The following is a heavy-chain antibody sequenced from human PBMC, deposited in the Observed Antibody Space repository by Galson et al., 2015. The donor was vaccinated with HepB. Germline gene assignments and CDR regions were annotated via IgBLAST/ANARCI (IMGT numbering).Heavy chain of an antibody. CDR3: ASSPVVAATPWACNY. D-gene: IGHD2-15*01. V-gene: IGHV1-46*01. Sequence: SVKVSCKASGGTFSSYYMHWVRQAPGQGLEWMGIINPSGGSTSYAQKFQGRVTMTRDTSTSTVYMELSSLRSEDTAVYYCASSPVVAATPWACNYWGQGTLVTVSS. CDR2: INPSGGST. J-gene: IGHJ4*02. CDR1: GGTFSSYY.